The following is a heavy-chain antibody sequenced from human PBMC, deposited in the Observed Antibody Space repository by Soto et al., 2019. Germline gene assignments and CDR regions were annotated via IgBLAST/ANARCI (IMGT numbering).Heavy chain of an antibody. D-gene: IGHD2-15*01. CDR1: GGTFSSYT. CDR3: ARVVGCSGGSCYQFDP. Sequence: QVQLVQSGAEVKKPGSSVKVSCKASGGTFSSYTISWVRQAPGQGLEWIGRIIPILGIANYAQKFQGRVTITADKSTSTAYMELSSLRSEDTAVYYCARVVGCSGGSCYQFDPWGQGTLVTVSS. V-gene: IGHV1-69*02. CDR2: IIPILGIA. J-gene: IGHJ5*02.